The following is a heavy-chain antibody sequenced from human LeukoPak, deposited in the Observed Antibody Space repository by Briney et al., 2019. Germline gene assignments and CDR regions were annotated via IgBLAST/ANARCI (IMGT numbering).Heavy chain of an antibody. Sequence: GGSLRLSCAASGFTFSDHYMDWVRRAPGKGLEWVGRSRNKANSYTTEYAASVKGRFTVSRADSKTSLYLQMNSLKTEERAVYYCVRRGSNSGNLYAEGDYWGQGTLVTVSS. CDR3: VRRGSNSGNLYAEGDY. V-gene: IGHV3-72*01. J-gene: IGHJ4*02. D-gene: IGHD1-26*01. CDR1: GFTFSDHY. CDR2: SRNKANSYTT.